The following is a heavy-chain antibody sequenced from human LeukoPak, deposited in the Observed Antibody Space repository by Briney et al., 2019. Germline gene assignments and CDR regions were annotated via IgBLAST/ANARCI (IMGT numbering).Heavy chain of an antibody. CDR3: ARGWQINSSGGFVDP. J-gene: IGHJ5*02. V-gene: IGHV1-2*02. CDR1: GYIFTDYY. CDR2: INPNSGGT. Sequence: ASVRVSCKASGYIFTDYYVHWVRQAPGQGLEWMGLINPNSGGTKFGKKFQGRVTMTTDTSITTAYMELSRLSSDDTAVYYCARGWQINSSGGFVDPWGQGTLVTVSS. D-gene: IGHD6-6*01.